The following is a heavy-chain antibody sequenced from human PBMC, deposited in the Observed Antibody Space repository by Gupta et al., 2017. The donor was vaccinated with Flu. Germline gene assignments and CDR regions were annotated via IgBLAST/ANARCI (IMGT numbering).Heavy chain of an antibody. J-gene: IGHJ6*02. CDR2: ISHDGSDK. CDR1: GFSFRDYG. Sequence: QEEVVESGGGVVQPGKSLRLSCAAFGFSFRDYGIHWVRQAPGKGLEWVAVISHDGSDKDYADSVKGRFTISRDNSKSTLYLQKDSLRTEDTAVYYCAKDWKWNYNNYGMNVWGQGTTVTVSS. V-gene: IGHV3-30*18. D-gene: IGHD1-7*01. CDR3: AKDWKWNYNNYGMNV.